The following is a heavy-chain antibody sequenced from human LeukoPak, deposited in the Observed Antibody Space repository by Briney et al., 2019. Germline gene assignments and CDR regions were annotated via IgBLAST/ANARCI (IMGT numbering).Heavy chain of an antibody. CDR1: GGSISSTSYY. J-gene: IGHJ3*02. V-gene: IGHV4-61*01. Sequence: SETLSLTCIVSGGSISSTSYYWGWIRQPPGKGLEWIGYIYYSGSTNYNPSLKSRVTISVDTSKNQFSLKLSSVTAADTAVYYCAGEIVVVPAAIRRHAFDIWGQGTMVTVSS. CDR2: IYYSGST. D-gene: IGHD2-2*01. CDR3: AGEIVVVPAAIRRHAFDI.